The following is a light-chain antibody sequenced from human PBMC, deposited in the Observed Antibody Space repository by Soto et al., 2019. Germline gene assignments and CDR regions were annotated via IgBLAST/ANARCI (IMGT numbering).Light chain of an antibody. V-gene: IGLV1-47*02. CDR1: SSNIGSNY. CDR3: AAWDDSIYV. CDR2: SNN. J-gene: IGLJ1*01. Sequence: QSVLTQPPSASGTPGQRVTISCSGSSSNIGSNYVYWYQQLPGTAPKLLIYSNNQRPSGVPDRFSGSTSGTSASLAISGLRSEDDADYYCAAWDDSIYVFGTGTKLTVL.